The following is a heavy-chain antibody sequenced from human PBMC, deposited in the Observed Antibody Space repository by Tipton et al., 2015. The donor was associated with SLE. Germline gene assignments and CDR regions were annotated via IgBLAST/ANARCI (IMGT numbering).Heavy chain of an antibody. V-gene: IGHV4-59*11. Sequence: LRLSCTVSGGSISSHYWSWIRQPPGKGLEWIGYIYYSGSTNYNPSLKSRVTLSVDTSKNQFSLKLSSVTAADTAVYYCARDQIHTAMAHYYGMDVWGQGTTVTVSS. CDR3: ARDQIHTAMAHYYGMDV. J-gene: IGHJ6*02. D-gene: IGHD5-18*01. CDR1: GGSISSHY. CDR2: IYYSGST.